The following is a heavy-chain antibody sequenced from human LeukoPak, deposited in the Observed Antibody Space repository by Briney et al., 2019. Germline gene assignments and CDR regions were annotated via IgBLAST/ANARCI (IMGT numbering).Heavy chain of an antibody. J-gene: IGHJ4*02. V-gene: IGHV1-18*01. D-gene: IGHD2-15*01. Sequence: ASVKVSCKASGYTFTSYGISWVRQAPGQGLEWMGWISAYNGNTNYAQKLQGRVTMTTDTSTSTAYMELRSLRSDDTAVYYCARDNRDIVVVVAATFYFDYWGQGAPVTVSS. CDR1: GYTFTSYG. CDR3: ARDNRDIVVVVAATFYFDY. CDR2: ISAYNGNT.